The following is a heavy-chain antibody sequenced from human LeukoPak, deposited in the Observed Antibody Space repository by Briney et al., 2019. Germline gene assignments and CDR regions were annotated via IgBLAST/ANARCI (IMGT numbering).Heavy chain of an antibody. D-gene: IGHD2-15*01. CDR3: ARAGHCSGGTCNEWFDP. V-gene: IGHV7-4-1*02. Sequence: ASVKVSCKASGYTFTTYAMNWVRQAPGQGLEWMGWINTNTGNPTYAQDFTGRFVFSLDTSVSTTYLQISSLKAEDTAVYYCARAGHCSGGTCNEWFDPWGQGTLVTVSS. CDR2: INTNTGNP. J-gene: IGHJ5*02. CDR1: GYTFTTYA.